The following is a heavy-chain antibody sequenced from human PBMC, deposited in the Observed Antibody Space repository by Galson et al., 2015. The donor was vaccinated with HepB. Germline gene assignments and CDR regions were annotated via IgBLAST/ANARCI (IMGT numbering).Heavy chain of an antibody. D-gene: IGHD3-22*01. V-gene: IGHV1-46*01. CDR1: GYTFTSYY. J-gene: IGHJ4*02. CDR3: ARGPIKNSSGYPFDY. CDR2: INPSGGST. Sequence: SVKVSCKASGYTFTSYYMHWVRQAPGQGLEWMGIINPSGGSTSYAQKFQSRVTMTRDTSTSTVYMELSSLRSEDTAVYYCARGPIKNSSGYPFDYWGQGTLVTVSS.